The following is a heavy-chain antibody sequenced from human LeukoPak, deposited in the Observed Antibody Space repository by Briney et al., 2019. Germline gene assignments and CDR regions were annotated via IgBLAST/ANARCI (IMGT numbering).Heavy chain of an antibody. D-gene: IGHD3-3*01. Sequence: ASVKVSCKASGYTFTSYGISWVRRAPGQGLEWMGWISAYNGNTNYAQKLQGRVTMTTDTSTSTAYMELRSLRSDDTAVYYCARGRYDFWSGYLDYWGQGTLVTVSS. CDR1: GYTFTSYG. CDR3: ARGRYDFWSGYLDY. J-gene: IGHJ4*02. V-gene: IGHV1-18*01. CDR2: ISAYNGNT.